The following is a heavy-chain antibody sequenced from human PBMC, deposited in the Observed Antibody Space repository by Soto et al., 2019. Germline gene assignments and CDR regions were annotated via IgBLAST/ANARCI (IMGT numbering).Heavy chain of an antibody. CDR1: GGSMNTNTYY. CDR2: MSRSGST. J-gene: IGHJ5*02. V-gene: IGHV4-39*07. Sequence: SETLSLTCAVSGGSMNTNTYYWGWIRQPPGKGLEWIGSMSRSGSTHYNPSLKSRLTISLDMSKNQFSLKLSSVTAADTAVYYCARDNGAVAGTWGGTLGFDPWGQGTLVTVSS. CDR3: ARDNGAVAGTWGGTLGFDP. D-gene: IGHD6-19*01.